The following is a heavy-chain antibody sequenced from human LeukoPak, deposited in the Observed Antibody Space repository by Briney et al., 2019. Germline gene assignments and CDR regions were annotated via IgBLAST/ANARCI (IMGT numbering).Heavy chain of an antibody. CDR2: ISSDSTNI. V-gene: IGHV3-21*01. D-gene: IGHD2-15*01. J-gene: IGHJ4*02. Sequence: PGGSLRLSCAASGFTFSIYGMNLGRQAPGEGLGWVASISSDSTNIYYTDSVKGRFTISRDNAKNSLYLQMNSLILEDTAVYYCARDGSGSGDYWGQGTLVTVPS. CDR3: ARDGSGSGDY. CDR1: GFTFSIYG.